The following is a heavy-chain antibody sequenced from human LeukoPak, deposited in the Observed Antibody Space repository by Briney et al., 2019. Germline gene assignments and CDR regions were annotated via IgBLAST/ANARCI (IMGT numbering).Heavy chain of an antibody. CDR1: GGSISSYY. CDR2: IYYSGST. CDR3: ATGGAAYGGNSRTADWYFDL. D-gene: IGHD4-23*01. V-gene: IGHV4-59*08. J-gene: IGHJ2*01. Sequence: PSETLSLTCTVSGGSISSYYWSWIRQPPGKGLEWIGYIYYSGSTNYNPSLKSRVTISVDTSKNQFSLKLSSVTAADTAVYYCATGGAAYGGNSRTADWYFDLWGRGTLVTVSS.